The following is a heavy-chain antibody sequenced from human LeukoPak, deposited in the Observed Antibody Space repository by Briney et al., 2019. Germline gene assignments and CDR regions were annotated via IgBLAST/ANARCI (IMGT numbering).Heavy chain of an antibody. V-gene: IGHV1-69*05. CDR3: ARGGLKDIVVVPAAMLNYFDY. J-gene: IGHJ4*02. D-gene: IGHD2-2*01. Sequence: SSVTVSLKSSVCTFIIYAISWVGQPPGQGREWMGGIIPIFGTATYAQKFHGRVTITTQESTSTAYMELSSLRSEDTAVYYWARGGLKDIVVVPAAMLNYFDYWRQGTLLTVSS. CDR2: IIPIFGTA. CDR1: VCTFIIYA.